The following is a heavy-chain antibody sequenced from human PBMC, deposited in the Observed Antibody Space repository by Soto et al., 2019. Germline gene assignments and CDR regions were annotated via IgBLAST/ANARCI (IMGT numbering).Heavy chain of an antibody. V-gene: IGHV1-69*13. CDR1: GGTFSSYA. Sequence: ASVKVSCKASGGTFSSYAISWVRQAPGQGLEWMGGIIPIFGTANYAQKFQGRVTITADESTSTAYMELSSLRSEDTAVYYCASREYSSSSYYYYGMDVWGQGTTVTVSS. CDR3: ASREYSSSSYYYYGMDV. D-gene: IGHD6-6*01. J-gene: IGHJ6*02. CDR2: IIPIFGTA.